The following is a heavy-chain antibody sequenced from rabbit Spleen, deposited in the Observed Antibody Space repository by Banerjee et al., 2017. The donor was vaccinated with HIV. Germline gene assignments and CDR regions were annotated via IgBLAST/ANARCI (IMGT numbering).Heavy chain of an antibody. CDR2: INAVTGKA. V-gene: IGHV1S45*01. Sequence: QEQLVESGGDLVKPGASLTLTCTASGVSFNFNNYMCWVRQAPGKGLQWIACINAVTGKAVYATWAKGRFTMSRTSSTTVTLQMTSLTAADTATYFCARDLVAVIGWNFNLWGQGTLVTVS. CDR1: GVSFNFNNY. CDR3: ARDLVAVIGWNFNL. J-gene: IGHJ4*01. D-gene: IGHD1-1*01.